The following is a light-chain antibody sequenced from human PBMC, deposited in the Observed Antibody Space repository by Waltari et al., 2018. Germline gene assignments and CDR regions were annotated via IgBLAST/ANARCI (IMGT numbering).Light chain of an antibody. J-gene: IGKJ1*01. V-gene: IGKV3-11*01. Sequence: DIVLTQSPATVSLSPGERATLSCRTSQSVSSFVALYHQKPGQPPRLLIADASNRASGISDRITASGSGLDFTLTISSLEPEDVGVYYCQQRDNWPWTFGQGTKVEIK. CDR3: QQRDNWPWT. CDR1: QSVSSF. CDR2: DAS.